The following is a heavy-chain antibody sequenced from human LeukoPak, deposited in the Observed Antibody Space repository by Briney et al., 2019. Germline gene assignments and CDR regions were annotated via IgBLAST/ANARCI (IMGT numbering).Heavy chain of an antibody. D-gene: IGHD3-9*01. CDR1: GGSFSGYY. V-gene: IGHV4-34*01. CDR2: INHSGST. CDR3: ARGLIRYFDGDIRKPSWFDP. Sequence: PSETLSLTCAVYGGSFSGYYWSWIRHPPGKGLEWIGEINHSGSTNYNPSLKSRVTISVDTSKNQFSLKLSSVTAADTAVYYCARGLIRYFDGDIRKPSWFDPWGQGTLVTVSS. J-gene: IGHJ5*02.